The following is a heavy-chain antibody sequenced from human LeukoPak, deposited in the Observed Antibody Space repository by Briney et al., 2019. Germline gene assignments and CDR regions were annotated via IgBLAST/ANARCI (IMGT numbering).Heavy chain of an antibody. V-gene: IGHV3-66*01. J-gene: IGHJ4*02. CDR3: ARDHPLIYCSDGSCYDY. CDR1: GFTVSSNY. D-gene: IGHD2-15*01. CDR2: IYSGGST. Sequence: TGGSLRLSCAASGFTVSSNYMSWVRQAPGKGLEWVSVIYSGGSTYYADSVKGRFTISRDNSKNTLYLQMNSLRAEDTAVYYCARDHPLIYCSDGSCYDYWGQGTLVTVSS.